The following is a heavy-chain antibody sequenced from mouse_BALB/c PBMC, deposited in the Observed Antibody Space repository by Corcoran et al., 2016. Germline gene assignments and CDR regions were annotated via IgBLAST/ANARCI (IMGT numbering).Heavy chain of an antibody. V-gene: IGHV1-18*01. CDR3: ARGGMTTFDY. CDR2: INPRSGGT. D-gene: IGHD1-1*01. Sequence: EVLLQQAGLELVKPGASVKIPCKASGYTFTDYNMDWVRESHGKGLEWIGDINPRSGGTIYNQTFKGKATLTVDKSSSTAYMELRSLTSEDTAVYYCARGGMTTFDYWGQGTTVTVSS. CDR1: GYTFTDYN. J-gene: IGHJ2*01.